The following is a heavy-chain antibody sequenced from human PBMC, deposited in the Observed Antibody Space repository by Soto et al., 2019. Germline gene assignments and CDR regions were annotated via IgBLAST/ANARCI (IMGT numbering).Heavy chain of an antibody. CDR1: GGTFSSDS. Sequence: QVQLVQSGAEVKKPGSSVKVSCKASGGTFSSDSFSWVRQAPGQGLEWMGGIIPMFDTPIYAQKFQDRDTITADESTSTTYMQLRSLRSGDTAVYYCASSGGLGRDFNYWGQGSLVTVSS. D-gene: IGHD2-15*01. CDR3: ASSGGLGRDFNY. J-gene: IGHJ4*02. CDR2: IIPMFDTP. V-gene: IGHV1-69*12.